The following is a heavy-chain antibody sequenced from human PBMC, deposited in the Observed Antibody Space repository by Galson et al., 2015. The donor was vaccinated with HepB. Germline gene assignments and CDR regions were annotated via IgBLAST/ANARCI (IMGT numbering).Heavy chain of an antibody. V-gene: IGHV1-2*06. D-gene: IGHD3-22*01. CDR3: ATGYDTSGYSYVVNAFDI. CDR2: LNPSSGGT. Sequence: SVTVSCKASGYTFNAQYMHWVRQAPGQGLEWMGRLNPSSGGTNYAQKFQGRVTMTRDTSISTAYMELTRLRSDDTAVYYCATGYDTSGYSYVVNAFDIWGQGTMVTVSS. CDR1: GYTFNAQY. J-gene: IGHJ3*02.